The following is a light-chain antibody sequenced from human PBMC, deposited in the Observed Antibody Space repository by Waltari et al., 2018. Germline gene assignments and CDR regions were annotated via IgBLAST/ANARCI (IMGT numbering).Light chain of an antibody. J-gene: IGLJ2*01. CDR3: QAYDSSLSAV. CDR2: END. Sequence: QGPGKAPKLLIYENDKRPSGISDRFSGSQSGTSASLTISGLQSEDESDYYCQAYDSSLSAVFGGGTRLTVL. V-gene: IGLV1-40*01.